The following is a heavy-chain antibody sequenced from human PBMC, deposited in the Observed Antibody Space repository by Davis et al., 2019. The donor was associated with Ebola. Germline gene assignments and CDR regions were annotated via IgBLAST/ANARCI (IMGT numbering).Heavy chain of an antibody. CDR3: AREATAVYCSGGSCPFDY. Sequence: ASVKVSCKASGYTFTSYGISWVRQAPGQGLEWMGWISAYNGNTNYAQKLQGRVTMTTDTSTSTAYMELRSLRSDDTAVYYCAREATAVYCSGGSCPFDYWGQGTLVTVSS. J-gene: IGHJ4*02. D-gene: IGHD2-15*01. V-gene: IGHV1-18*01. CDR2: ISAYNGNT. CDR1: GYTFTSYG.